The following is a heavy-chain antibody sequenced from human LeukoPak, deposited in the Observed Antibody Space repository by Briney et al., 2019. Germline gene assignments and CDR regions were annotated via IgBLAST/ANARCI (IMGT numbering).Heavy chain of an antibody. CDR3: AKGIGITWYSLVY. CDR1: GFIFSHYG. CDR2: ITSRSTT. Sequence: GGTLRLSCAASGFIFSHYGMNWVRQAPGKGLEWVSGITSRSTTYYADSVKGRFTISRDNSKNMVWLQINSPTAEDTATYYCAKGIGITWYSLVYWGQGTLVTVSS. J-gene: IGHJ4*02. D-gene: IGHD6-13*01. V-gene: IGHV3-23*01.